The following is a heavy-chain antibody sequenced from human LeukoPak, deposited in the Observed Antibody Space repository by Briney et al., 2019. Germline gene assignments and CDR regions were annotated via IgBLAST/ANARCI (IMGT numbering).Heavy chain of an antibody. V-gene: IGHV1-18*01. CDR1: GYTFTSYG. Sequence: ASVKVSCKASGYTFTSYGISWVRQAPGQGLEWMGWISAYNGNTNYAQKLQGRVTMTTDTSTSTAYMELRSLRSDDTAVYYCSLVRGAQGERAFDIWGQGTMVTVSS. CDR2: ISAYNGNT. D-gene: IGHD3-10*01. CDR3: SLVRGAQGERAFDI. J-gene: IGHJ3*02.